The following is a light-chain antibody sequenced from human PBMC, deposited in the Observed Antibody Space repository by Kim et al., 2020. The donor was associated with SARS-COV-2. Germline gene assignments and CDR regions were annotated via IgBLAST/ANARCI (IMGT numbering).Light chain of an antibody. CDR1: NLQFKY. V-gene: IGLV3-1*01. Sequence: SYELTQPPSVSVSPGETATISCTGDNLQFKYVCWYQRTAGHSPALVLYRDNKRPSGIPERFSGSNSGNTATLTISGTQAMDEADYYCQVWDNSLGVIGAGTKLTVL. J-gene: IGLJ2*01. CDR2: RDN. CDR3: QVWDNSLGV.